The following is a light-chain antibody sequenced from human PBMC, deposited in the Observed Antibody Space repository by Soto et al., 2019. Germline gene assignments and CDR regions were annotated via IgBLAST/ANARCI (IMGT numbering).Light chain of an antibody. CDR3: QQYGNSPVT. J-gene: IGKJ1*01. Sequence: EIVLTQSPGPLSLSPGERAALSCRASQSVRGTSVAWYRQKPGLAPRLLIYGASSRATGIPDRFRGSGSGTDFSLTISRLEPDDFAVYYCQQYGNSPVTFGQGTKVEVK. V-gene: IGKV3-20*01. CDR1: QSVRGTS. CDR2: GAS.